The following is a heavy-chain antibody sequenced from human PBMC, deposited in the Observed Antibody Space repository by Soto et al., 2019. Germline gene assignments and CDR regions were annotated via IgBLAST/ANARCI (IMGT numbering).Heavy chain of an antibody. CDR3: VKSGDNYNLLDY. D-gene: IGHD1-1*01. CDR1: VFTLIDHY. Sequence: GWSLRLSCASSVFTLIDHYMRWIRQAPGKGLEWIGYSSNSGSFTRYADSVKGRFSISRDNAKSSLYLQISSLRGDDTATYYCVKSGDNYNLLDYWGQGTPVTVSS. V-gene: IGHV3-11*06. J-gene: IGHJ4*02. CDR2: SSNSGSFT.